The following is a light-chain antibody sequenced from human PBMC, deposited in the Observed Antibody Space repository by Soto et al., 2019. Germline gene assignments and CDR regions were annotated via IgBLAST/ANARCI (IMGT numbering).Light chain of an antibody. V-gene: IGLV1-40*01. J-gene: IGLJ1*01. CDR2: GNL. Sequence: QSVLTQPPSVSGAPGQRVTISCTGSNSNIGAGYAVHWYQQLPGTAPKLLIYGNLNRPSGVPDRFSGSKSGTSASLAITGLQAEDEADYYCQSYDSSLSALYVFGTGTKLTVL. CDR1: NSNIGAGYA. CDR3: QSYDSSLSALYV.